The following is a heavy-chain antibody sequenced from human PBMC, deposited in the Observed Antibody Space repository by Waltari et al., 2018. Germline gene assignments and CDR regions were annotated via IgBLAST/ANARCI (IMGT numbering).Heavy chain of an antibody. D-gene: IGHD1-26*01. Sequence: QVQLVQSGAEVKKPGASVKVSCKVSGYTLTELSMHWVRQAPGKGLEWMGGMNPNSGNTGYAQNFQGRVTITRNTSISTAYMELSSLRSEDTAVYYCARAEWEPSDDDAFDIWGQGTMVTVSS. J-gene: IGHJ3*02. CDR1: GYTLTELS. CDR3: ARAEWEPSDDDAFDI. V-gene: IGHV1-8*01. CDR2: MNPNSGNT.